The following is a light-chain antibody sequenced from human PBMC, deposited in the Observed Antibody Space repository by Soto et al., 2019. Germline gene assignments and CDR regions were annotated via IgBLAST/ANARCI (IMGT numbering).Light chain of an antibody. J-gene: IGKJ4*01. Sequence: EIVLTQSPGTLSLSPGERATLSCRASQSVISSFLAWYQQKPGQAPRLLIYDASSRATGIPDRFSGSGSGTDFTLTISRLEPEDFAVYYCQQCGSSPLAFGGGTKADIK. V-gene: IGKV3-20*01. CDR1: QSVISSF. CDR3: QQCGSSPLA. CDR2: DAS.